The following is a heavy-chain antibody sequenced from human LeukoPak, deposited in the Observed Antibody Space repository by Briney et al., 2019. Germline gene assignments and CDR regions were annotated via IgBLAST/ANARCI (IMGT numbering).Heavy chain of an antibody. CDR2: ISYDGSNK. D-gene: IGHD6-13*01. CDR1: GFTFSSYA. Sequence: GRSLRLSCAASGFTFSSYAMHWVRQAPGKGLEWVAVISYDGSNKYYADSVKGRFTISRDNSKNTLYLQMNSLRAEDTAVYYCAKRETYSSSWYEYYFDYWGQGTLVTVSS. V-gene: IGHV3-30-3*02. J-gene: IGHJ4*02. CDR3: AKRETYSSSWYEYYFDY.